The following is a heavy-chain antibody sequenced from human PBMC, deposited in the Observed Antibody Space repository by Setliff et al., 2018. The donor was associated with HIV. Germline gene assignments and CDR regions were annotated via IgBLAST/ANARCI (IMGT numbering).Heavy chain of an antibody. Sequence: SETLSLTCAVYGGSFSGYYWSWIRQPPGKGLEWIGEINHSGSTNYNPSLKSRVTISGDTSKNQFSLKLCSVTAADTAVYYCARTQPDTIFGVVVFDCWGQGKMVTVSS. CDR2: INHSGST. V-gene: IGHV4-34*01. D-gene: IGHD3-3*01. CDR3: ARTQPDTIFGVVVFDC. J-gene: IGHJ4*02. CDR1: GGSFSGYY.